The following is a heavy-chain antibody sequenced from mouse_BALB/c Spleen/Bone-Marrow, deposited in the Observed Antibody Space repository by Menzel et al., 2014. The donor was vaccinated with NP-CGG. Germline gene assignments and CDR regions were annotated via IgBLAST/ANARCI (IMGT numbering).Heavy chain of an antibody. CDR1: GFTFTDYY. Sequence: EVQGAESGGGLVQPGGSLRLSCATSGFTFTDYYMNWVRQPPGKALEWLGFIRNKANGYTTEYSASVKGRFTVSRDNSQNILYLQMNTLRAEDSATYYRARDQGRVLFDYWGQGTTLTVSS. CDR2: IRNKANGYTT. J-gene: IGHJ2*01. V-gene: IGHV7-3*02. CDR3: ARDQGRVLFDY.